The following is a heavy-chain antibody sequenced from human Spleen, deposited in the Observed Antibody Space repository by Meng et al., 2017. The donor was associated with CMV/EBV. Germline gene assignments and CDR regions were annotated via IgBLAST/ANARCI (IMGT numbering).Heavy chain of an antibody. D-gene: IGHD2/OR15-2a*01. V-gene: IGHV3-21*01. Sequence: GESLKISCAASGFTLSRYRMSWVRQAPGKGLEWVSSISTSSTYVYHSDSVKGRFTISREHAENSLYLQMDSLRAEDTAGYYCAREQEGIVEAQFDYWGQGTLVTVSS. CDR1: GFTLSRYR. J-gene: IGHJ4*02. CDR2: ISTSSTYV. CDR3: AREQEGIVEAQFDY.